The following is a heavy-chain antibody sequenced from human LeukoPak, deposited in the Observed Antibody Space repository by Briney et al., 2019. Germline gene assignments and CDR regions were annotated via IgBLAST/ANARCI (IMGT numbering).Heavy chain of an antibody. V-gene: IGHV3-23*01. J-gene: IGHJ4*02. CDR2: ISGSGTTT. Sequence: GGSLRLSCAASALTFRRYAMTWDRQAPGKGLEWVSSISGSGTTTYFADSVKGRFTISRDNSKGSLYLQMNSLRDEETAIYYCAQGRGDNYPCRYCDHWGQGTLVTVSS. D-gene: IGHD5-24*01. CDR3: AQGRGDNYPCRYCDH. CDR1: ALTFRRYA.